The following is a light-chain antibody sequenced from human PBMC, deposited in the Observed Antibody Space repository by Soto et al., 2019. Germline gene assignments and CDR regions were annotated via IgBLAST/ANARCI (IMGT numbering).Light chain of an antibody. J-gene: IGKJ2*01. CDR1: QSISSS. CDR3: QQYNNGPTYT. V-gene: IGKV3-15*01. Sequence: EIVMTQSPATLSVSPGERATLSCRASQSISSSLAWYQQKPGKAPRLLIYGASTRATGIPARFSGSGSGTEFDLTISSLQYEDFAVYYCQQYNNGPTYTFGQGTKLAIK. CDR2: GAS.